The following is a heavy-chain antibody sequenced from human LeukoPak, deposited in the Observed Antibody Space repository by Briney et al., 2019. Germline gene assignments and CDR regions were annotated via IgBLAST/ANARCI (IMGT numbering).Heavy chain of an antibody. CDR3: ARFIAATGVDS. CDR1: GFTSSSYS. V-gene: IGHV3-21*01. CDR2: ISSSSSYI. Sequence: KPGGSLLLSCAASGFTSSSYSMNWVRQAPGKGLEGVSSISSSSSYIYYADSVKGRFTISRDNAKNSLFLQMNSRRAGDTAVYYCARFIAATGVDSWGQGTLVTVSS. J-gene: IGHJ4*02. D-gene: IGHD6-13*01.